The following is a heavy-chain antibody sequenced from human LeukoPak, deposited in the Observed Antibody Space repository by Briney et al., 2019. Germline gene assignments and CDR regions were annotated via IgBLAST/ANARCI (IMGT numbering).Heavy chain of an antibody. CDR2: ITSSSTYT. D-gene: IGHD1-26*01. CDR3: ARDPYSGTYGDTYYYYMDV. Sequence: PGGSLRLSCAASGFTFSSYGMHWVRQTPGKGLEWVSSITSSSTYTFYADSVKGRFTISRDNARNSLYLQMNSLRHEDTAVYYCARDPYSGTYGDTYYYYMDVWGKGTTVTISS. J-gene: IGHJ6*03. V-gene: IGHV3-21*01. CDR1: GFTFSSYG.